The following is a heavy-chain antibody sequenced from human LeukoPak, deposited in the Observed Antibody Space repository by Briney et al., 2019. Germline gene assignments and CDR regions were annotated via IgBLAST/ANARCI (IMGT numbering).Heavy chain of an antibody. CDR1: GFTVSSNY. J-gene: IGHJ4*02. Sequence: GGSLRLSCAASGFTVSSNYMSWVRQAPGKGLEWVSVIYSGDNTYYADSVKGRFTISRHNSKNTLYLQMNSLRAEDTAVYYCACGANWNYFFDSWGQGTLVTVSS. CDR2: IYSGDNT. CDR3: ACGANWNYFFDS. V-gene: IGHV3-53*04. D-gene: IGHD1-7*01.